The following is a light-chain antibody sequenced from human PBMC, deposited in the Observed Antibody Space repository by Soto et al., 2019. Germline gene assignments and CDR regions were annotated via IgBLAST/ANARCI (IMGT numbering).Light chain of an antibody. CDR2: SAS. V-gene: IGKV3-20*01. Sequence: GLARAPATFSFYPGDRATLGYQASQAISSNCLVWYQVKSGRAPRVLIHSASIRATDIPDRFSGGGSGTDFSLTISRLQREDFAGYYCQQCASPPIPFGPGTKVDIK. J-gene: IGKJ3*01. CDR1: QAISSNC. CDR3: QQCASPPIP.